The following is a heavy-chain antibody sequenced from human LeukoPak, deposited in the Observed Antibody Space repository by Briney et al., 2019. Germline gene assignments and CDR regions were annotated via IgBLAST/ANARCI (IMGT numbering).Heavy chain of an antibody. CDR3: ARAPRGLEQRDY. CDR1: GYTFTSYD. V-gene: IGHV1-8*03. J-gene: IGHJ4*02. CDR2: MNPNSGNT. Sequence: ASVKVSCKASGYTFTSYDINWERQATGQGLEWMGWMNPNSGNTGYAQKFQGRVTITRNTSISTAYMELSSLRSEDTAVYYCARAPRGLEQRDYWGQGTLATVSS. D-gene: IGHD1/OR15-1a*01.